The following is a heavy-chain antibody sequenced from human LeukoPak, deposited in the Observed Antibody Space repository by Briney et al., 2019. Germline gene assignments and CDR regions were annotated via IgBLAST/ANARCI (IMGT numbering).Heavy chain of an antibody. CDR3: ARMRIQLDYYYYMDV. D-gene: IGHD5-18*01. CDR1: GYSISSSNW. V-gene: IGHV4-28*01. Sequence: SDTLSLTCAVSGYSISSSNWWGWIRPPPGKGLEWIGYIYYSGSTYYNPSLKSRVTMSVDTSKNQFSLKLSSVTAVDTAVYYCARMRIQLDYYYYMDVWGKGTTVTVSS. J-gene: IGHJ6*03. CDR2: IYYSGST.